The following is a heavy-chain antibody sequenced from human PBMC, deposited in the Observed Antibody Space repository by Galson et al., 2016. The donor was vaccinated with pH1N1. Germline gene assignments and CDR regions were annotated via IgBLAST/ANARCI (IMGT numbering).Heavy chain of an antibody. Sequence: SLRLSCAASGFTFSDYWMQWVRQAPGKGLEWVANIRQDGGEQYYVDSVKGPFTISRDNAKNSLYLQMTRLRAEDTAVYYCARRYFDHWGQGSLVTVSS. D-gene: IGHD1-14*01. CDR3: ARRYFDH. CDR1: GFTFSDYW. V-gene: IGHV3-7*01. CDR2: IRQDGGEQ. J-gene: IGHJ4*02.